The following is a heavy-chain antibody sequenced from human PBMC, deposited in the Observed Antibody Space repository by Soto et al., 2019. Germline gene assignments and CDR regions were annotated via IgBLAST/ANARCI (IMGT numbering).Heavy chain of an antibody. V-gene: IGHV4-59*12. D-gene: IGHD3-10*01. CDR3: AKFGVIGGWFDP. J-gene: IGHJ5*02. Sequence: SETLSLTCTVSGGSISSYYWSWIRQPPGKGLEWIGYIYYSGSTNYNPSLKSRVTISVDTSKNQFSLKLSSVTAADTAVYYCAKFGVIGGWFDPWGQGTLVTVSS. CDR1: GGSISSYY. CDR2: IYYSGST.